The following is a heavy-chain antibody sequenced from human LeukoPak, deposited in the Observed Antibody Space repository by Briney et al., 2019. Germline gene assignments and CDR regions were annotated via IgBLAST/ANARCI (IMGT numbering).Heavy chain of an antibody. CDR1: GFSFSAYA. V-gene: IGHV3-64D*06. CDR2: IGPIVTST. D-gene: IGHD3-9*01. CDR3: TGSTTAYYSY. J-gene: IGHJ4*02. Sequence: GGCLRLSCSASGFSFSAYAMHWVRQAPGRGLEYVSAIGPIVTSTYFADSVKGRFTISRDNSKNTVYLQMSSLRTEDTAVYFCTGSTTAYYSYWGQGTLVTVSP.